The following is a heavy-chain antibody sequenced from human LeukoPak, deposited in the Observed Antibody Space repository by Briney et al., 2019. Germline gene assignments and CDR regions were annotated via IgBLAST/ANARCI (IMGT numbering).Heavy chain of an antibody. D-gene: IGHD3-10*01. J-gene: IGHJ4*02. V-gene: IGHV4-59*01. CDR1: GGSISSYY. CDR2: IYYSGST. CDR3: ARQYGSGSYRYFDY. Sequence: PSETLSLTCTVSGGSISSYYWSWIRQPPGKGLEWIGYIYYSGSTNYNPSLKSRVTISVDTSKNQFSLKLSSVTAADTAVYYCARQYGSGSYRYFDYWGQGTLVTASS.